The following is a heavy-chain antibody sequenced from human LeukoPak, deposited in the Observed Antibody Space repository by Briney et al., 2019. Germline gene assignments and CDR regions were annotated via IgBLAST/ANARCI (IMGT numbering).Heavy chain of an antibody. D-gene: IGHD4-17*01. V-gene: IGHV3-7*01. Sequence: PGGSLRLSCAASGFTFSSYWMSWVRQAPGKGLGWVANIKQDGSEKYYVDSVKGRFTISRDNAKNSLYLQMNSLRAEDTAVYYCARVLTVTNAPIDYWGQGTLVTVSS. CDR2: IKQDGSEK. CDR3: ARVLTVTNAPIDY. CDR1: GFTFSSYW. J-gene: IGHJ4*02.